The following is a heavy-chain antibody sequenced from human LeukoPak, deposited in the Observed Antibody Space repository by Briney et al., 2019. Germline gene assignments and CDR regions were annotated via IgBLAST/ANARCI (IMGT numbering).Heavy chain of an antibody. CDR1: GGSISSYY. V-gene: IGHV4-59*01. Sequence: SETLSLTCTVSGGSISSYYWSWIRQPPGKGLEWIGYIYYSGSTNYNPSLKSRVTISVDTSKNQFSLKLSSVTAAGTAVYYCARVWHYDFWSGYYFDYWGQGTLVTVSS. CDR3: ARVWHYDFWSGYYFDY. J-gene: IGHJ4*02. D-gene: IGHD3-3*01. CDR2: IYYSGST.